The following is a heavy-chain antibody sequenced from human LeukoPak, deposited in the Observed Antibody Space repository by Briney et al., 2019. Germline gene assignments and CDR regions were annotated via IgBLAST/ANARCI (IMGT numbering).Heavy chain of an antibody. J-gene: IGHJ4*02. CDR3: ARGGLRPLYGSGIVQSKYYFDY. Sequence: ASVKVSCKASGYTFTGYYMHWVRQAPGQGLGWMGWINPNSGGTNYAQKFQGRVTMTRDTSISTAYMELSRLRSDDTAVYYCARGGLRPLYGSGIVQSKYYFDYWGQGTLVTVSS. CDR2: INPNSGGT. CDR1: GYTFTGYY. V-gene: IGHV1-2*02. D-gene: IGHD3-10*01.